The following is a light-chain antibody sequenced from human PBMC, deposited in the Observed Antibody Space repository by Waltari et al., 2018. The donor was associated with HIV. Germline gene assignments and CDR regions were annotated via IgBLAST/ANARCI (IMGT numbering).Light chain of an antibody. Sequence: DIELTQSPPTLSAYVGDRVTITCRASRSVVSWLAWYQQKPAKGPKLLIYKASSLESGVPSRCSGSGSEIEFTLTSSGLQPDDSATYYCQQFNYHWTFGQGTKVEI. CDR2: KAS. J-gene: IGKJ1*01. CDR3: QQFNYHWT. CDR1: RSVVSW. V-gene: IGKV1-5*03.